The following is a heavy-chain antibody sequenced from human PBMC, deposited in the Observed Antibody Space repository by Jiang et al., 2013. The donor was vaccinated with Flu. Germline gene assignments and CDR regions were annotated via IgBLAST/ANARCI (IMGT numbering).Heavy chain of an antibody. J-gene: IGHJ6*02. CDR3: ASSSDYASPLIYYYYYGMDV. V-gene: IGHV7-4-1*02. Sequence: QSGSELKKPGASVKVSCKASGYTFTSYAMNWVRQTPGQGLEWMGWINTNTGNPTYAQGFTGRFVFSLDTSVSTAYLQISSLKAEDTAVYYCASSSDYASPLIYYYYYGMDVWGQGTTVTVSS. D-gene: IGHD5-12*01. CDR1: GYTFTSYA. CDR2: INTNTGNP.